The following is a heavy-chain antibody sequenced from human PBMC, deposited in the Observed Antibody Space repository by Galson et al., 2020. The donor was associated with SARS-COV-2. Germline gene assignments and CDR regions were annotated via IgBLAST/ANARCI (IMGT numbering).Heavy chain of an antibody. V-gene: IGHV1-24*01. Sequence: ASVKVSCKVSGYTLTQLSMHWVRQAPGKGLEWMGGFDPEDGETIYAQKFQGRVTMTEDTPTDTAYMELSSLRSEDTAVYYCATPLLGLRPDYYYYGMDVWGQGTTVTVSS. D-gene: IGHD3-16*01. J-gene: IGHJ6*02. CDR2: FDPEDGET. CDR3: ATPLLGLRPDYYYYGMDV. CDR1: GYTLTQLS.